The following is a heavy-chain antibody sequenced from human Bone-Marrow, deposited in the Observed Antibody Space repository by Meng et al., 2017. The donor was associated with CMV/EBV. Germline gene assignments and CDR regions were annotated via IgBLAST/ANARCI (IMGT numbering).Heavy chain of an antibody. J-gene: IGHJ4*02. CDR1: FSSYA. CDR3: ARGYYGSGSESVDPDYFDY. D-gene: IGHD3-10*01. Sequence: FSSYAISWVRQAPGQGLEWMGGIIPIFGTANYEQKFQGRVTITTDESTSTAYMELSSLRSEDTAVYYCARGYYGSGSESVDPDYFDYWGQGTLVTVSS. CDR2: IIPIFGTA. V-gene: IGHV1-69*05.